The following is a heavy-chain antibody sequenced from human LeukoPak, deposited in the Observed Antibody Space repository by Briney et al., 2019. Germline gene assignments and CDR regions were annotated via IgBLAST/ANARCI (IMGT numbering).Heavy chain of an antibody. CDR1: GGSITSYY. CDR2: IYYSGST. J-gene: IGHJ3*02. Sequence: SETLSLTCTVSGGSITSYYWSWIRQPPGKGLEWIGSIYYSGSTNYNPSLKGRVTISVDTSKNQFSLKLSSVTAADTAVYYCARSLYYYGSDSFDIWGQGTMVTVSS. D-gene: IGHD3-10*01. V-gene: IGHV4-59*01. CDR3: ARSLYYYGSDSFDI.